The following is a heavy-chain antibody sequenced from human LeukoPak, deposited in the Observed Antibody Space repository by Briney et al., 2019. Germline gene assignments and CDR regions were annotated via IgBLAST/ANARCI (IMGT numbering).Heavy chain of an antibody. D-gene: IGHD6-19*01. CDR1: GFTFSSYS. J-gene: IGHJ6*02. CDR2: ISSSSSYI. CDR3: ARDAFVAGPYYYYYGMDV. V-gene: IGHV3-21*01. Sequence: PGGSLRLSCAASGFTFSSYSMNWVRQAPGKGLEWVSSISSSSSYIYYADSVKGRFTISRDNAKNSLYLQMNSLRAEDTAVYYCARDAFVAGPYYYYYGMDVWGQGTTVTVSS.